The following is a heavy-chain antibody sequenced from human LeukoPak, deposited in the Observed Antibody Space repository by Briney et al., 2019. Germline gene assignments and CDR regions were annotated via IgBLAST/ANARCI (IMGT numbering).Heavy chain of an antibody. V-gene: IGHV1-2*02. J-gene: IGHJ5*02. D-gene: IGHD3-22*01. CDR1: GYTFTGYY. CDR3: ARVRDYYDSSGYPNWFDP. Sequence: ASVKVSCKASGYTFTGYYMHWVRQAPGQGLESMGWINPDSGGTNYAQKFQGRVTMTRDTSISTAYMELSRLRSDDTAVYYCARVRDYYDSSGYPNWFDPWGQGTLVTVSS. CDR2: INPDSGGT.